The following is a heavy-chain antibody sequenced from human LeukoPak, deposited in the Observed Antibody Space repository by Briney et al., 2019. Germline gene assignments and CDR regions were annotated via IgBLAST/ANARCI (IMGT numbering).Heavy chain of an antibody. CDR2: IIPIFGTA. V-gene: IGHV1-69*13. Sequence: GASVKVSCKASGGTFSSYAISWVRQAPGQGLEWMGGIIPIFGTANYAQKFQGRVTITADESTSTAYMELSSLRSEDTAVYYCATIGIVGATRNWFDPWGQGTLVTVPS. CDR3: ATIGIVGATRNWFDP. CDR1: GGTFSSYA. J-gene: IGHJ5*02. D-gene: IGHD1-26*01.